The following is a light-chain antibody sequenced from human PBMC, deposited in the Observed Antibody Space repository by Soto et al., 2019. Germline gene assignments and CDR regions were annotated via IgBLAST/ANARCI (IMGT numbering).Light chain of an antibody. CDR3: QQYGRSPPFT. CDR1: QSVSSSY. J-gene: IGKJ2*01. Sequence: ELVLTQSPGTLSLSPGERATPSCRARQSVSSSYLAWYQQKPGQAPRLLIYGASNRATGIPDRFSGSGSGTDFTLTISRLEPEDFAVYFCQQYGRSPPFTFGQGTKVDIK. V-gene: IGKV3-20*01. CDR2: GAS.